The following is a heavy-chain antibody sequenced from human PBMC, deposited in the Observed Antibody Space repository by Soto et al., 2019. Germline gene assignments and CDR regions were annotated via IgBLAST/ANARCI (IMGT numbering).Heavy chain of an antibody. CDR1: GGSFSGYY. Sequence: SETLSLTCAVYGGSFSGYYWSWIRQPPGKGLEWIGEINHSGSTNYNPSLKSRVTISVDTSKNQFSLKLSSVTAADTAVYYCARGGGIVKDYYYYMDVWGKGTTVTVSS. CDR2: INHSGST. CDR3: ARGGGIVKDYYYYMDV. J-gene: IGHJ6*03. D-gene: IGHD2-15*01. V-gene: IGHV4-34*01.